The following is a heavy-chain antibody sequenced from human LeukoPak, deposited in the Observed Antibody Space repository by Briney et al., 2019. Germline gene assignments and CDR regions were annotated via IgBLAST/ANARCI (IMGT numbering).Heavy chain of an antibody. CDR1: GFTFDDYT. D-gene: IGHD5-12*01. J-gene: IGHJ4*02. CDR2: ISWDGGST. V-gene: IGHV3-43*01. CDR3: AKGGLRSPVDY. Sequence: GGSLRLSCAASGFTFDDYTMHRVRQAPGKGLEWVSLISWDGGSTYYADSVKGRFTISRDNSKNSLYLQMNSLRTEDTALYYCAKGGLRSPVDYWGQGTLVTVSS.